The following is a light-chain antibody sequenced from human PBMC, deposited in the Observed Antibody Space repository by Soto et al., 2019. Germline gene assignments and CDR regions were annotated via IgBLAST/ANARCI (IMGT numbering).Light chain of an antibody. J-gene: IGKJ4*01. CDR3: QRTLT. CDR2: GAS. V-gene: IGKV3-20*01. CDR1: QSVRSSH. Sequence: EIVLTQSPGTLSLSPGERATLSCRASQSVRSSHLAWYQQKPGQAPRLLIYGASSRATGIPDRFSGSGSGTDFTLTISRLEPKDFAVYYCQRTLTFGGGTKVEIK.